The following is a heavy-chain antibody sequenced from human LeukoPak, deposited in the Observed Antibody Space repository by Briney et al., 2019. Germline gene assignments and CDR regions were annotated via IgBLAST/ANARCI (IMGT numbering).Heavy chain of an antibody. V-gene: IGHV3-7*01. CDR2: IKQDGGEE. CDR3: ARLGGSYYTY. CDR1: GFAFSSYW. D-gene: IGHD1-26*01. Sequence: GGSLRLSWVASGFAFSSYWMTWVRQAPGKGLEWVANIKQDGGEEYYVDSVKGRFTISRDNAKNSLFLQMNTLRVEDTAVYYCARLGGSYYTYWGQGTLVTVS. J-gene: IGHJ4*02.